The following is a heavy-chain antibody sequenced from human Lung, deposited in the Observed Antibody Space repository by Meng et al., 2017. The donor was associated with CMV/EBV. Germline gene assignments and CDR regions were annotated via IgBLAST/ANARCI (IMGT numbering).Heavy chain of an antibody. J-gene: IGHJ6*02. D-gene: IGHD3-3*01. CDR3: ARDPIRVLRFLEWNYYYYGMDV. Sequence: ASVTVSRMGSVYTFTRYGISWVRQAPGKGLEWMGWISAYNGNTNYAQKLQGRVTMTTDTSTSTAYMELRSLRSDDTAVYYCARDPIRVLRFLEWNYYYYGMDVWGQGTTVTVSS. CDR1: VYTFTRYG. V-gene: IGHV1-18*01. CDR2: ISAYNGNT.